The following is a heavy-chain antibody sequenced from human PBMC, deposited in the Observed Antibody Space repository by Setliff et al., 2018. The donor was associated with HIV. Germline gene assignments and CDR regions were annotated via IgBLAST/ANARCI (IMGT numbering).Heavy chain of an antibody. V-gene: IGHV5-51*01. CDR1: GYSFTSYW. D-gene: IGHD2-8*01. CDR3: ARHASLSDRYYGLDV. J-gene: IGHJ6*02. Sequence: GESLKISCKGSGYSFTSYWIGWVRQMPGKGLEWMGIIYPGDSDTRYSPSFQGQVTISADKSINTAYLQWNSLKASDTAIYYCARHASLSDRYYGLDVWGPGTTVTVSS. CDR2: IYPGDSDT.